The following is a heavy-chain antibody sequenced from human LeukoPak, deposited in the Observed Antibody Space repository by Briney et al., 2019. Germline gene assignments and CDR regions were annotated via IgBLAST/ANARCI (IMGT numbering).Heavy chain of an antibody. Sequence: GGSLRLSCAASGFTVSSNYMSWVRQAPGKGLEWVSVIYSGGSTYYADSVKGRFTISRDNSKNTLYLQMNSLRAEDTAVYYCAKEGRITMVRGVSNWFDPWGQGTLVTVSS. CDR1: GFTVSSNY. J-gene: IGHJ5*02. V-gene: IGHV3-53*01. D-gene: IGHD3-10*01. CDR3: AKEGRITMVRGVSNWFDP. CDR2: IYSGGST.